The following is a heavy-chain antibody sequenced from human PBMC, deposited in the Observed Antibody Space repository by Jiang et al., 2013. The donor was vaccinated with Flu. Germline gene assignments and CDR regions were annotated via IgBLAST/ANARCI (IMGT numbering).Heavy chain of an antibody. CDR3: ARRGDSSGYYYHFDY. V-gene: IGHV4-39*01. D-gene: IGHD3-22*01. Sequence: GPGLVKPSETLSLTCTVSGGSISSSSYYWGWIRQPPGKGLEWIGSIYYSGSTYYNPSLKSRVTISVDTSKNQFSLKLSSVTAADTAVYYCARRGDSSGYYYHFDYWGQGTLVTVSS. J-gene: IGHJ4*02. CDR1: GGSISSSSYY. CDR2: IYYSGST.